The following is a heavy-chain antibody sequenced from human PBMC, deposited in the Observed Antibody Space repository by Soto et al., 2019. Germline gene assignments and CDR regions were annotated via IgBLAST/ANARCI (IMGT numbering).Heavy chain of an antibody. CDR2: INHSGST. J-gene: IGHJ3*02. V-gene: IGHV4-34*01. CDR3: ARDYCSGGSCYHAFDI. D-gene: IGHD2-15*01. CDR1: GGSFSGYY. Sequence: QVQLQQWGAGLLKPSETLSLTCAVYGGSFSGYYWSWIRQPPGKGLAWIGEINHSGSTNYNPSLKSRVTISVDTSKNQFSLKLSSVTAADTAVYYCARDYCSGGSCYHAFDIWGQGTMVTVSS.